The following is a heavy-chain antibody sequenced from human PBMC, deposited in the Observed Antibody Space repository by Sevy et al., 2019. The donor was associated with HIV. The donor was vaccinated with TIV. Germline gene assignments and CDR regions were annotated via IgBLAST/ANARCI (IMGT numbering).Heavy chain of an antibody. CDR1: GVSFSNAW. CDR3: TTDPATGSDTSTYNYLCPDAC. D-gene: IGHD3-22*01. Sequence: GGSLRLSCAASGVSFSNAWMNWVRQAPGKGLEWVGHIKCTIDGGPPPRYPAPVSDRFTMSKDYSRDTLSVHLQMNSLRTRGTAVYYGTTDPATGSDTSTYNYLCPDACWGQGTLVTVSS. CDR2: IKCTIDGGPPP. J-gene: IGHJ4*02. V-gene: IGHV3-15*07.